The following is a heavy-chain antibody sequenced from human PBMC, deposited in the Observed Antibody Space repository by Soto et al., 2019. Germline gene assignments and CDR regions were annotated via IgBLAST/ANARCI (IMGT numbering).Heavy chain of an antibody. CDR1: EFSLTTSGEG. Sequence: QITLKESGPTLVKPTQTLTLTCTFSEFSLTTSGEGVGWIRQPPGEALEWLALIYWDDEKGYSPSLNNRLTITKDTSRNQVVLTLTNMDPVDTATYYCAHVFMVRGVSYFDYWGQGTLVTVSS. CDR2: IYWDDEK. CDR3: AHVFMVRGVSYFDY. D-gene: IGHD3-10*01. V-gene: IGHV2-5*02. J-gene: IGHJ4*02.